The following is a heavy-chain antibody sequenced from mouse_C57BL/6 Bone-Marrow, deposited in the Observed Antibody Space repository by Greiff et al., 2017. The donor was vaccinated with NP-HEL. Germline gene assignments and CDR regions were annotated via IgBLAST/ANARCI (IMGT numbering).Heavy chain of an antibody. CDR1: GFNIKNTY. V-gene: IGHV14-3*01. Sequence: DVKLQESVAELVRPGASVKLSCTASGFNIKNTYMHWVKQRPEQGLEWIGRIDPANGNTKYAPKFQGKATITADTSSNTAYLQLSSLTSEDTAIYYCAPIYYGYSYYFDYWGQGTTLTVSS. D-gene: IGHD2-2*01. CDR3: APIYYGYSYYFDY. J-gene: IGHJ2*01. CDR2: IDPANGNT.